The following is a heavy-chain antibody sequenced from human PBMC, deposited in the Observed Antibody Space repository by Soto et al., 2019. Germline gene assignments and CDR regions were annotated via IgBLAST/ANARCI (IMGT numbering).Heavy chain of an antibody. D-gene: IGHD6-6*01. Sequence: EVQLVESGGGLIQPGGSLRLSCAVSGFTVSNNYMSWVRQAPGKGLEGVSVIYSGGYTAYGDSVKGRFTISRDNSKNTLNFQRKGQGAGDLAVFYWAGRPGGGGYWGQGTLVTVSS. V-gene: IGHV3-53*01. CDR1: GFTVSNNY. CDR3: AGRPGGGGY. J-gene: IGHJ4*02. CDR2: IYSGGYT.